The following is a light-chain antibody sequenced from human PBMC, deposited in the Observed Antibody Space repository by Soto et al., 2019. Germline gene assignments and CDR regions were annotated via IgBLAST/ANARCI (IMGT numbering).Light chain of an antibody. V-gene: IGKV1-5*01. CDR3: QQYNSYPWT. CDR2: DVS. J-gene: IGKJ1*01. Sequence: DIQMTQSPSTLSASVGVRVTITCRASQSISGWLAWYQQKPGKAPKLLIYDVSSLESGVPSRFSGSGSGTEFTLAISSLQPDDFATYYCQQYNSYPWTFGQGTKVDIK. CDR1: QSISGW.